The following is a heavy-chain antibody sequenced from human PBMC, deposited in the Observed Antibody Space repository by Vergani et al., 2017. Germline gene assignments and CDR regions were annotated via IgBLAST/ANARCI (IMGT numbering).Heavy chain of an antibody. CDR3: ARPLSTGTTIYYFDF. CDR2: IYPGDSDT. D-gene: IGHD1-7*01. CDR1: GYSFTNYW. Sequence: EVPLVQSGVEVKKPGESLKISCKGSGYSFTNYWIGWVRQMPGKGLEWMGIIYPGDSDTRYSPSFQGQVTISADKSISTAYLQWSSLEASDTAMYYCARPLSTGTTIYYFDFWGQGTLVTVSS. V-gene: IGHV5-51*01. J-gene: IGHJ4*02.